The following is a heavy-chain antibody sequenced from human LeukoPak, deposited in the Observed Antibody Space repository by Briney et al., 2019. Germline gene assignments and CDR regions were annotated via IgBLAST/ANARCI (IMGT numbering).Heavy chain of an antibody. CDR3: AKAGLTIFGVGFDY. Sequence: PGGSLRLSCAASGFTFSSYAMSWVRQAPEKGLGGVSAISGSGGSTYYADSVKGRFTISRDNSKNTLYLQMNSLRAEDTAVYYCAKAGLTIFGVGFDYWGQGTLVTVSS. CDR1: GFTFSSYA. D-gene: IGHD3-3*01. CDR2: ISGSGGST. V-gene: IGHV3-23*01. J-gene: IGHJ4*02.